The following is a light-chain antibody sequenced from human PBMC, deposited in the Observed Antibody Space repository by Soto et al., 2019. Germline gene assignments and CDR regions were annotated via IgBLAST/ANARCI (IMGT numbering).Light chain of an antibody. CDR2: YND. Sequence: QSVLTQPPSVSGAPGQRVTISCTGSSSNIGAGYDVHWYQQLPGTAPRALIYYNDNRPSGVPDRFSGSKPGTSASLPITGLQAEDEADYYCQSYDSSLSVYVFGTGTKVTVL. J-gene: IGLJ1*01. CDR1: SSNIGAGYD. CDR3: QSYDSSLSVYV. V-gene: IGLV1-40*01.